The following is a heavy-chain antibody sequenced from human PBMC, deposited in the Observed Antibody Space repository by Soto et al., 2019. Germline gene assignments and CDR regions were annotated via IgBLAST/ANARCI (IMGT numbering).Heavy chain of an antibody. V-gene: IGHV4-59*01. CDR1: GGSISSYY. D-gene: IGHD3-9*01. CDR3: ARQHYDILTGYGMDV. Sequence: SETLSLTCTVSGGSISSYYWSWIRQPPGKGLEWIGYIYYSGSTNYNPSLKSRVTISVDTSKNQFSLKLSSVTAADTAVYYCARQHYDILTGYGMDVWGQGTTVTVSS. J-gene: IGHJ6*02. CDR2: IYYSGST.